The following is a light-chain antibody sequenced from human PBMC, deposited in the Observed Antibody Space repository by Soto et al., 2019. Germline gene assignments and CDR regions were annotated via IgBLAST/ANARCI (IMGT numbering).Light chain of an antibody. CDR3: ASLDDSLNGVV. Sequence: QSVLTQPPSASGTPGQRVTISCSGSNSNIGSNTVNWYQQLPGTAPKLLIYSNNQRPSGVPGRFSDSKSGTSASLAISGLQSEDEADYYCASLDDSLNGVVFGGGTKLTVL. J-gene: IGLJ2*01. CDR1: NSNIGSNT. CDR2: SNN. V-gene: IGLV1-44*01.